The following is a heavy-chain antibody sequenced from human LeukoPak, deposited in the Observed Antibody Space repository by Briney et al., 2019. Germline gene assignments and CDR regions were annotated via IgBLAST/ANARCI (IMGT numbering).Heavy chain of an antibody. CDR1: GYTFTSYY. Sequence: ASVKVSCKASGYTFTSYYMHWVRQAPGQGLEWMGIINPSGGSTSYAQKFQGRVTMTRDMSTSTVYMELSSLRSADTAVYYCAREGYRSGASCHSGAHFQHWGQGTLVTVSS. V-gene: IGHV1-46*01. CDR3: AREGYRSGASCHSGAHFQH. CDR2: INPSGGST. D-gene: IGHD2-15*01. J-gene: IGHJ1*01.